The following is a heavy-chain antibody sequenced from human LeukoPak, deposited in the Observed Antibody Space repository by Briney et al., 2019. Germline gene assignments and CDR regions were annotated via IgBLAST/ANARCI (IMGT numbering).Heavy chain of an antibody. CDR1: GGSISSHY. CDR2: TYYSGST. CDR3: ARVYYDFWSGYSSYYYYYYMDV. J-gene: IGHJ6*03. V-gene: IGHV4-59*11. Sequence: SETLSLTCTVPGGSISSHYWSWIRQPPGKGLEWIGYTYYSGSTNYNPSLKSRVTISVDTSKNQFSLKLSSVTAADTAVYYCARVYYDFWSGYSSYYYYYYMDVWGKGTTVTVSS. D-gene: IGHD3-3*01.